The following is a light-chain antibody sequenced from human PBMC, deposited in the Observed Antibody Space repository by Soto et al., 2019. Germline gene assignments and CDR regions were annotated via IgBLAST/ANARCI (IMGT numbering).Light chain of an antibody. V-gene: IGKV3-11*01. CDR1: QSVSSY. CDR3: QQRSNWPPFT. CDR2: DAS. Sequence: EIVLTQSPATLSLSPGERATLSCRASQSVSSYLAWYQQKPGQPPRLLIYDASNRATGIPARFSGSGSGADFPRTISSLEPEDFAVYYCQQRSNWPPFTFGQGTRLEMK. J-gene: IGKJ5*01.